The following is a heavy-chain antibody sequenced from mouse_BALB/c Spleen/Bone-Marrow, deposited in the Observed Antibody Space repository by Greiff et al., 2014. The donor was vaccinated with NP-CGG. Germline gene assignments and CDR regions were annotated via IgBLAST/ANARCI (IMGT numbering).Heavy chain of an antibody. J-gene: IGHJ4*01. V-gene: IGHV1-66*01. CDR3: ARHGNLRNYYAMDY. Sequence: QVQLKESGPELVKPGASVKISCKASGYSFTSYYIHWVKQRPGQGLEWIGWIFPGSGNTKYNEKFKGKATLTADTSSSTAYMQLSRLTSEDSAVYFCARHGNLRNYYAMDYWGQGTSVTVSS. D-gene: IGHD2-1*01. CDR1: GYSFTSYY. CDR2: IFPGSGNT.